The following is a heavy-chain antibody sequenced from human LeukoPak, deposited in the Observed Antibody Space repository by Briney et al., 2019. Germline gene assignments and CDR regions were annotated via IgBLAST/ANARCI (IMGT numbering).Heavy chain of an antibody. D-gene: IGHD4-17*01. CDR3: AKDPLYGDYAEYFQH. V-gene: IGHV3-23*01. CDR2: ISGSGGST. Sequence: GGSLRLSCAASGFTFNNAWMSWVRQAPGKGLEWVSAISGSGGSTYYADSVKGRFTISRDNSKNTLYLQMNSLRAEDTAVYYCAKDPLYGDYAEYFQHWGQGTLVTVSS. J-gene: IGHJ1*01. CDR1: GFTFNNAW.